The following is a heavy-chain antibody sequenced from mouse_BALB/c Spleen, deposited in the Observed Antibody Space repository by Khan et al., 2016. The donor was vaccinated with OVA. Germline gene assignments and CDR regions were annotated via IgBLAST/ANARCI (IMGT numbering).Heavy chain of an antibody. CDR1: GFTFSYFG. J-gene: IGHJ3*01. Sequence: EVELVESGGGLVQPGGSRKLSCAASGFTFSYFGMHWVRQAPEKGLEWVAYISSGSSTIYYADTVKGRFTISRDNPKNTLLLQMTSLRSEDTAMYYYASSRFWSWFASWGQGTLVTVSA. CDR2: ISSGSSTI. CDR3: ASSRFWSWFAS. V-gene: IGHV5-17*02.